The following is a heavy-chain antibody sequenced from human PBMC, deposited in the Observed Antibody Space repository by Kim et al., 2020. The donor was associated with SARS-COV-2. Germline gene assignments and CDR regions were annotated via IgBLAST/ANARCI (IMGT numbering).Heavy chain of an antibody. D-gene: IGHD3-22*01. V-gene: IGHV4-34*01. CDR1: GGSFSSYY. CDR3: SRLGFPDSRGYYY. Sequence: SETLSLTCAVYGGSFSSYYWSWSRQRPGKGQEWMGEISNSGSSNYNSTLKSRVTITVDTSKNQNSLKLSSVTAADTAAYYCSRLGFPDSRGYYY. J-gene: IGHJ6*01. CDR2: ISNSGSS.